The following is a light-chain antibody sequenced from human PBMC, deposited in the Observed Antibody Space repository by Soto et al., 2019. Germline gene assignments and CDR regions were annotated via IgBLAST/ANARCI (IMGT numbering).Light chain of an antibody. Sequence: DIVMTQSPDSLTVSLGERATINCKSCQSVLSSSNSRNYLAWYQQKPGQPPKLLIYWASTRESGVPDRFSGSGSGTDFTLTISSLQAEDVAVYYCQQYYTNPRTFGQGTKLEIK. CDR3: QQYYTNPRT. J-gene: IGKJ2*01. V-gene: IGKV4-1*01. CDR2: WAS. CDR1: QSVLSSSNSRNY.